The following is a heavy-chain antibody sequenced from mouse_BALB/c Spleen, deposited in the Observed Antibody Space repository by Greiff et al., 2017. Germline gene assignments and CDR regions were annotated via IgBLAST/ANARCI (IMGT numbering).Heavy chain of an antibody. V-gene: IGHV10-3*03. CDR1: GFTFNTYA. D-gene: IGHD2-14*01. J-gene: IGHJ4*01. CDR3: VREGFSYRYDFYAMDY. CDR2: IRSKSNNYAT. Sequence: EVQLVESGGGLVQPKGSLKLSCAASGFTFNTYAMHWVCQAPGKGLEWVARIRSKSNNYATYYADSVKDRFTISRDDSQSMLYLQMNNLKTEDTAMYYGVREGFSYRYDFYAMDYWGQGTSVTVSA.